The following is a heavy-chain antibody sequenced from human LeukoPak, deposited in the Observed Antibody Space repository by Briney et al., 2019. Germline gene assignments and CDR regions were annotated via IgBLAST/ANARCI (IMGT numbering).Heavy chain of an antibody. CDR1: GGSFSGYY. D-gene: IGHD2-15*01. Sequence: SETLSLTCAVYGGSFSGYYWSWIRQPPGKGPEWIGEINHSGSTNYNPSLKSRVTISVDTSKNQFSLKLSSVTAADTAVYYCARGTVVVVAATYFDYWGQGTLVTVSS. J-gene: IGHJ4*02. CDR2: INHSGST. V-gene: IGHV4-34*01. CDR3: ARGTVVVVAATYFDY.